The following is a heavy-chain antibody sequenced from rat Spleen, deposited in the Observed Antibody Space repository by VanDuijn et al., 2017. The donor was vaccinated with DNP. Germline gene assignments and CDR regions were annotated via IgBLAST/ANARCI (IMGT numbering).Heavy chain of an antibody. Sequence: EVQLVESGGGLVQPGRSMKLSCAASGFTFSNYDMAWVRQAPKKGLEWVATISYDGSSTYYRDSVKGRFTISRDNAKSTLYLQMDSLRSEDTATYYCTTGIIRAFDYWGQGVMVTVSS. V-gene: IGHV5-7*01. CDR2: ISYDGSST. J-gene: IGHJ2*01. CDR1: GFTFSNYD. D-gene: IGHD4-3*01. CDR3: TTGIIRAFDY.